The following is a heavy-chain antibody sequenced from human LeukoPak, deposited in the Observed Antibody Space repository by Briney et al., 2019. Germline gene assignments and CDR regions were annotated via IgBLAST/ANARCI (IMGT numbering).Heavy chain of an antibody. CDR3: ARLSGGVDY. Sequence: ASVKVSCKTSGYTFIDYYIHWMRQAPRQGLEWMGWFNPNSGDTDYAQKFQGRVAMTRDTSISTAYMELSRLRSDDTAVYYCARLSGGVDYWGQGTLVTVSS. J-gene: IGHJ4*02. CDR2: FNPNSGDT. V-gene: IGHV1-2*02. CDR1: GYTFIDYY. D-gene: IGHD3-10*01.